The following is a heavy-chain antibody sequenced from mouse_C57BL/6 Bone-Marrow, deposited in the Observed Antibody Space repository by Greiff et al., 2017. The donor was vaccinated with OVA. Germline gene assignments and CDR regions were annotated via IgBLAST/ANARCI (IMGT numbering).Heavy chain of an antibody. D-gene: IGHD2-1*01. CDR1: GYAFTNYL. CDR2: INPGSGGT. J-gene: IGHJ1*03. Sequence: QVHVKQSGAELVRPGTSVKVSCKASGYAFTNYLIEWVKQRPGQGLEWIGVINPGSGGTNYNEKFKGKATLTADKSSSTAYMQLSSLTSEDSAVYFCARWNGNYYWYFDVWGTGTTVTVSS. CDR3: ARWNGNYYWYFDV. V-gene: IGHV1-54*01.